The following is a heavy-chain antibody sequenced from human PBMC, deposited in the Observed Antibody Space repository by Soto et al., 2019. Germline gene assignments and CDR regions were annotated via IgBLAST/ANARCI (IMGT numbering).Heavy chain of an antibody. J-gene: IGHJ4*02. CDR2: ISGSGRNT. D-gene: IGHD6-19*01. CDR3: SKAPTSGWPYDSDY. V-gene: IGHV3-23*01. CDR1: GFTFSNYA. Sequence: VQLLESGGGLVQPGGSLRLSCAASGFTFSNYAMNWVRQAPGKGLEWVSAISGSGRNTYYADSVKGRSTISSDDSKNTLYLQMNSLRAEDTALYYCSKAPTSGWPYDSDYWGQGTLVTVSS.